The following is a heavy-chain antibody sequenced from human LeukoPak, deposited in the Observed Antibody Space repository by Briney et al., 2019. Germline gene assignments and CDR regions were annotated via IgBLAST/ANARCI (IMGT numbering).Heavy chain of an antibody. V-gene: IGHV4-34*01. D-gene: IGHD5-18*01. J-gene: IGHJ4*02. CDR2: INHSGST. CDR3: AIFNRDTAMVYSDY. CDR1: GGSFSGYY. Sequence: PSETLSLTCAVYGGSFSGYYWSWIRQPPGKGLEWIGEINHSGSTNYNPSLKSRVTISVDTSKNQFSLKLSSVTAADTAAYYCAIFNRDTAMVYSDYWGQGTLVTVSS.